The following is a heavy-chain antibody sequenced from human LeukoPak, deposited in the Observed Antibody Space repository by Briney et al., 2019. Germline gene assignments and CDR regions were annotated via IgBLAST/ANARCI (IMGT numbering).Heavy chain of an antibody. CDR1: GFTFSSYE. J-gene: IGHJ4*02. V-gene: IGHV3-48*03. CDR2: ISSSGSTI. D-gene: IGHD1-26*01. CDR3: ARDPFQEWELKTLDY. Sequence: PGGSLRLSCAASGFTFSSYEMNWVRQAPGKGLEWVSYISSSGSTIYYADSVKGRFTISRDNAKNSLYLQMNSLRADDTAVYYCARDPFQEWELKTLDYWGQGTLVTVSS.